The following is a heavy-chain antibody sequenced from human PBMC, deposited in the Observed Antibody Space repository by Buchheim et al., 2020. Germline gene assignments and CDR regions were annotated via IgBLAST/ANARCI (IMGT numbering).Heavy chain of an antibody. CDR1: GYTFTGYY. J-gene: IGHJ2*01. Sequence: QVQLVQSGAEVKKPGASVKVSCKASGYTFTGYYMHWVRQAPGQGLEWMGWINPNRGGTNYAQKFQGWVTMTRDTSISTAYMDLSRLRSDDTAVYYCARDWAAGNIWPWYFDLWGRGTL. V-gene: IGHV1-2*04. D-gene: IGHD6-13*01. CDR2: INPNRGGT. CDR3: ARDWAAGNIWPWYFDL.